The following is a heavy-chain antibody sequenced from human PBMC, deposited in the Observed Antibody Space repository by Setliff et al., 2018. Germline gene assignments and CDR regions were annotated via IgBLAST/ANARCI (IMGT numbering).Heavy chain of an antibody. D-gene: IGHD3-3*01. CDR1: GGSFSDSY. J-gene: IGHJ4*02. Sequence: SETLSLTCAVYGGSFSDSYWSWIRQPPGKGLEWIGDINYLGNTNYNPSLKTRVTISVDTSKNQFSLKLSSVTAADTAVYYCARVPNFWSGYSDYWGRGTLVTVSS. V-gene: IGHV4-34*01. CDR2: INYLGNT. CDR3: ARVPNFWSGYSDY.